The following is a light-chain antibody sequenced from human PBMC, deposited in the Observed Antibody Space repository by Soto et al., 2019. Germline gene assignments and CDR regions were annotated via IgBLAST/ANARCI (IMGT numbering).Light chain of an antibody. J-gene: IGKJ1*01. CDR2: DAS. CDR3: HQYDNRPHT. V-gene: IGKV3-15*01. CDR1: QNVGST. Sequence: EIVLTQSPATLSVSPGESTTLSCRASQNVGSTLAWYQLKPGQSPRLLIYDASTRATGIPDRFSGTGSGTEFTLTISRLQSEDFAVYYCHQYDNRPHTFGHGTKVDIK.